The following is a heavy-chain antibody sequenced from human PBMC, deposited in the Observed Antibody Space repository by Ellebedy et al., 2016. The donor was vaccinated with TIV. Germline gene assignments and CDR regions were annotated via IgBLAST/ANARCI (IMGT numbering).Heavy chain of an antibody. CDR2: INSDGSRI. CDR1: GFSLSSYW. Sequence: GESLKISCAASGFSLSSYWMHWVRQPPGKGLVWVSRINSDGSRIDYADSVKGRFTISRDNAKNTLYLEMSSLRAEDTAVYYCARADRGGGSFWGYWGQGTLVTVSS. D-gene: IGHD1-26*01. J-gene: IGHJ4*02. V-gene: IGHV3-74*01. CDR3: ARADRGGGSFWGY.